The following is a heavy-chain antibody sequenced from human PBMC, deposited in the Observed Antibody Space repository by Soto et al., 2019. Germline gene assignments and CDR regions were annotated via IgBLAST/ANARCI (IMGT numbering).Heavy chain of an antibody. Sequence: GGSLRLSCAASGFTFSSYGMHWVRQAPGKGLEWVAVIWYDGSNKYYADSVKGRFTISRDNSKNTLYLQMNSLRAEDTAVYYCARDLGSLNDIVATPHFDYWGQGTLVTVSS. CDR1: GFTFSSYG. CDR3: ARDLGSLNDIVATPHFDY. V-gene: IGHV3-33*01. D-gene: IGHD5-12*01. J-gene: IGHJ4*02. CDR2: IWYDGSNK.